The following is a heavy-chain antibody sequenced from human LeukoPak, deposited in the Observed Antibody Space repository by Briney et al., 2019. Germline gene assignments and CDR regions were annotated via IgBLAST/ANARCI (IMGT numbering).Heavy chain of an antibody. Sequence: ASVKVSCKASGYTFTDYFIHWVRQAPGQGLEWMGWINPNSDGTNYAAKFQGRVTMTRDTSISTAFMALSRLRSDDTAVYYCARWNYRMRWFDSWGQGTLVTVSS. CDR3: ARWNYRMRWFDS. V-gene: IGHV1-2*02. CDR2: INPNSDGT. CDR1: GYTFTDYF. D-gene: IGHD1-7*01. J-gene: IGHJ5*01.